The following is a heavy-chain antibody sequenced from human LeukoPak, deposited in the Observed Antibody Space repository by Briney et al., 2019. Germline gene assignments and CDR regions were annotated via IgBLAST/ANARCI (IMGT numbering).Heavy chain of an antibody. V-gene: IGHV3-23*01. CDR3: AKGPQLHNGYYPDY. J-gene: IGHJ4*02. CDR2: ITGSDDRT. Sequence: GGSLRLSCAASGFTFSSAAMTWVRQAPGQGLEWVSTITGSDDRTYYADSVKGRFTISRDYSRNTMHMQMNGLRTEDTAIYYCAKGPQLHNGYYPDYWGQGTLVTVSS. D-gene: IGHD5-18*01. CDR1: GFTFSSAA.